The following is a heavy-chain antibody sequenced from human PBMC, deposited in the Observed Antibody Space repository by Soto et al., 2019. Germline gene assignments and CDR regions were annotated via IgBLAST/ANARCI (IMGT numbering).Heavy chain of an antibody. CDR2: IYYSGST. J-gene: IGHJ4*02. Sequence: QLQLQESGPGLVKPSETLSLTCTVSGGSISSSSYYWGWIRQPPGKGLEWIGSIYYSGSTYYNPSLKSRVTISADTSKNQFSLKLSSVTAADTAVYYCARHVQYYFDYWGQGTLVTVSS. CDR3: ARHVQYYFDY. CDR1: GGSISSSSYY. D-gene: IGHD4-4*01. V-gene: IGHV4-39*01.